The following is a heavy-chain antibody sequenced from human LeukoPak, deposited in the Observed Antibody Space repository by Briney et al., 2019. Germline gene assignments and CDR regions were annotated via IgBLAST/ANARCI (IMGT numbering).Heavy chain of an antibody. CDR3: GRRACSADSCLDY. D-gene: IGHD2-15*01. V-gene: IGHV5-51*01. J-gene: IGHJ4*02. Sequence: HGESLKISCKGSGYSFTSYWIGWVRQMPGKGLEWMGIIYPSDSDTRYSPSFQGQVTISADKSISTAYLQWSSLEASDTAMYYCGRRACSADSCLDYWGQGTLVTVSS. CDR2: IYPSDSDT. CDR1: GYSFTSYW.